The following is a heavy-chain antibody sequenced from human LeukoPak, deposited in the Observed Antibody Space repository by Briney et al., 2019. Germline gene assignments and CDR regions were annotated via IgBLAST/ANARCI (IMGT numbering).Heavy chain of an antibody. J-gene: IGHJ4*02. Sequence: SETLSLTCTVSGGSISNYYWSWSRQPPGKGLEWIGYIYYNGNTNYNPSLKSRVTISVDTSKNQLSLKLSSVTAADTAVYYCARGGSIFGDYLSDYWGQGTLVTVSS. V-gene: IGHV4-59*08. CDR2: IYYNGNT. CDR3: ARGGSIFGDYLSDY. CDR1: GGSISNYY. D-gene: IGHD4-17*01.